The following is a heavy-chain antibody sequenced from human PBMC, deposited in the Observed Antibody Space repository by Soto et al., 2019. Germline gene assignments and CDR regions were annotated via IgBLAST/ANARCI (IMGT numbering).Heavy chain of an antibody. J-gene: IGHJ6*02. CDR2: IYYSGST. CDR3: ARARFRYCSSTSCPKPYYYYGMDV. V-gene: IGHV4-31*03. Sequence: SETLSLTCSVSGGSIGGGGDYWSWIRQHPGKGLEWIGYIYYSGSTYYNPSLKSRVTISVDTSKNQFSLKLSSVTAADTAVYYCARARFRYCSSTSCPKPYYYYGMDVWGQGTTVTVSS. CDR1: GGSIGGGGDY. D-gene: IGHD2-2*01.